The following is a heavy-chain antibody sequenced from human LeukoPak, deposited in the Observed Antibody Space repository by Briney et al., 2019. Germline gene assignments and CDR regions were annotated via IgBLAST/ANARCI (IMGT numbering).Heavy chain of an antibody. J-gene: IGHJ3*02. CDR3: ARVGSSGYFPDI. V-gene: IGHV3-23*01. CDR2: ISGSGGST. CDR1: GFTFSSYA. D-gene: IGHD3-22*01. Sequence: GGSLRLSCAASGFTFSSYAMSWVRQAPGKGLEWVSAISGSGGSTYYADSVKGRFTISRDNAKNSLYLQMNSLRAEDTAVYYCARVGSSGYFPDIWGQGTMVTVSS.